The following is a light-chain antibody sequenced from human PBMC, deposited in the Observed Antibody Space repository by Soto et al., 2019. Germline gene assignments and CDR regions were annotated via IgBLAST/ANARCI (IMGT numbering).Light chain of an antibody. Sequence: IVITQSPATLSVYPGERATLSCRASQSVSRNLAWYRPKPGQAPRLPIYGASIRANGIPVRFSGSGSGTELTLTISSLQSEDFAVYDCQPYNNWLTWTFCQGTKVDI. J-gene: IGKJ1*01. CDR1: QSVSRN. CDR2: GAS. CDR3: QPYNNWLTWT. V-gene: IGKV3-15*01.